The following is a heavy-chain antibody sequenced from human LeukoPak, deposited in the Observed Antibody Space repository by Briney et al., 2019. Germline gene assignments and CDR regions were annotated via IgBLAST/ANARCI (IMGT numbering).Heavy chain of an antibody. D-gene: IGHD1-26*01. V-gene: IGHV4-59*01. J-gene: IGHJ4*02. CDR1: GGSISSYY. Sequence: SETLSLTCTVSGGSISSYYGSWIRQPPGKGLEWIGYIYYSGSTNCNPSLRSRVTISVDTSKNQFSLKLSSVTAADTAVYYCARGSGGSHYDYWGQGTLVTVSS. CDR2: IYYSGST. CDR3: ARGSGGSHYDY.